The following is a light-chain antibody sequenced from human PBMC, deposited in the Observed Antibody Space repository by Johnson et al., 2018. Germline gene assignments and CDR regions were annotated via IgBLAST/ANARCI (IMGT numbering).Light chain of an antibody. CDR3: GTWDSSLSAGNV. CDR1: SSNIGNNY. V-gene: IGLV1-51*02. CDR2: ENN. J-gene: IGLJ1*01. Sequence: QSVLTQPPSLSAAPGQKVTISCSGSSSNIGNNYVSWYQQLPGTAPKLLIYENNKRPSGIPDRFSGSKSGTSATLGITGLQNGDEADYYCGTWDSSLSAGNVFGTGTKVTVL.